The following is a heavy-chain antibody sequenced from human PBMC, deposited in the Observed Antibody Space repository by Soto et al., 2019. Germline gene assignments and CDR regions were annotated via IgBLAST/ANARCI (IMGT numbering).Heavy chain of an antibody. J-gene: IGHJ4*02. V-gene: IGHV1-18*01. CDR3: ARGRDGDY. CDR2: ISAHNGNT. Sequence: QIHLVQSGAEVKKPGASVKVSCKGSGYGFTTYGITWERQAPGQGLEWMAWISAHNGNTNYAQKLQGRVTVTRDTSTSTAYMELRSLRSDDTAVYYCARGRDGDYWGQGALVTVSS. CDR1: GYGFTTYG. D-gene: IGHD6-6*01.